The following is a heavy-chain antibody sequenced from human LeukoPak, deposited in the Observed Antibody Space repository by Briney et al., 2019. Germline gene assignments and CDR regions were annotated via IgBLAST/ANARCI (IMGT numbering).Heavy chain of an antibody. V-gene: IGHV1-2*02. CDR2: INPNTGAT. CDR1: GYTFTGYY. D-gene: IGHD1-26*01. J-gene: IGHJ4*02. CDR3: ARDQFSGSQLHY. Sequence: ASVKVSCKASGYTFTGYYMHWVRQAPGQGLEWMGWINPNTGATDIAQKFQGRVTMTRDTSTSTVYMELSSLRSEDTAVYYCARDQFSGSQLHYWGQGTLVTVSS.